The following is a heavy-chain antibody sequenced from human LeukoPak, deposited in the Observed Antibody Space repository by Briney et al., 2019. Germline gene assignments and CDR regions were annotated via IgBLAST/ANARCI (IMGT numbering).Heavy chain of an antibody. CDR3: ARERSGYSYGFDY. CDR2: IYPGDSDT. D-gene: IGHD5-18*01. CDR1: GYSFTTYW. J-gene: IGHJ4*02. V-gene: IGHV5-51*01. Sequence: GESLKISCQGSGYSFTTYWIGWVRQMPGKGLEWLGIIYPGDSDTRYSPSFQGQVTQVTIPADKSISTAYLQWSSLKASDTAMYYCARERSGYSYGFDYWGQGTLVTVSS.